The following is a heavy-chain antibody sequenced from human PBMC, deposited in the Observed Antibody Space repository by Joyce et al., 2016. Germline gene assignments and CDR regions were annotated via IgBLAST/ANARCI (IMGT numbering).Heavy chain of an antibody. Sequence: EVQLVESGGGLVKPGGSLKISCAAAGFMFSTSSMSWFRQAPGKGLEWVSAISGDRRFIFHADSVRGRFIVSRDNAENSLYLQMKSLRVEDTAVYFCARGGLVYDYSMDVWGQGTTVIVSS. V-gene: IGHV3-21*02. J-gene: IGHJ6*02. CDR3: ARGGLVYDYSMDV. D-gene: IGHD2-21*01. CDR1: GFMFSTSS. CDR2: ISGDRRFI.